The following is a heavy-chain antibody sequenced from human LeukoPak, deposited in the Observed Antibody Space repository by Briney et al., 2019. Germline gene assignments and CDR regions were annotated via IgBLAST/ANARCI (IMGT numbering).Heavy chain of an antibody. V-gene: IGHV3-23*01. J-gene: IGHJ4*02. Sequence: GGSLRLSCAASGFTFSSYAMSWVRQAPGKGLEWVSAISGSGGSTYYADSVKGRFTISRDNSKNTLYLQMNSLRAEDTAVYYCAKGAMIFMTPRRGNHFDYWGQGTLVTVSS. CDR1: GFTFSSYA. CDR2: ISGSGGST. D-gene: IGHD3/OR15-3a*01. CDR3: AKGAMIFMTPRRGNHFDY.